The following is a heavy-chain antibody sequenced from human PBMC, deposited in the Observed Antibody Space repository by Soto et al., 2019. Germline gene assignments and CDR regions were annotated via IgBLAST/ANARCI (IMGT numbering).Heavy chain of an antibody. CDR3: ARDLYGITISPGGVDY. J-gene: IGHJ4*02. CDR2: INPSGGST. CDR1: GYTFTSYY. Sequence: ASVKVSCKAPGYTFTSYYMHWVRQAPGQGLEWMGIINPSGGSTSYAQKFQGRVTMTRDTSTSTVYMELSSLRSEDTAVYYCARDLYGITISPGGVDYWGQGTLVTVSS. D-gene: IGHD3-3*01. V-gene: IGHV1-46*01.